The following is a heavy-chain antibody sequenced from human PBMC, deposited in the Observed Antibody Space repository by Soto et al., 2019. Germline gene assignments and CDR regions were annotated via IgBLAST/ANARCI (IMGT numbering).Heavy chain of an antibody. CDR3: ARDYIPGWAFDI. V-gene: IGHV3-21*01. J-gene: IGHJ3*02. CDR2: ISSSSSYI. CDR1: GFTFSSYS. Sequence: GGSLRLSCAASGFTFSSYSMNWVRQAPGKGLEWVSSISSSSSYIYYADSVKGRFTISRDNAKNSLYLQMNSLRAEDTAVYYCARDYIPGWAFDIWGQGTMVTVSS. D-gene: IGHD2-15*01.